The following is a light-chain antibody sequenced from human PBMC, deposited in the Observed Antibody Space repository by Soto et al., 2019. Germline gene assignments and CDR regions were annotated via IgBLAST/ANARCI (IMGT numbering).Light chain of an antibody. CDR1: SGSIASNY. Sequence: NFMRTQPHSVSESPGKTVTISCTRSSGSIASNYVQWYQQRPGSSPPTVIYEDNQRPSGVPDRFSGSIDSSSNSAALNISVLKTEDEDDYDCQSYDSSNHGVVFGGGTKLTVL. V-gene: IGLV6-57*01. CDR2: EDN. J-gene: IGLJ2*01. CDR3: QSYDSSNHGVV.